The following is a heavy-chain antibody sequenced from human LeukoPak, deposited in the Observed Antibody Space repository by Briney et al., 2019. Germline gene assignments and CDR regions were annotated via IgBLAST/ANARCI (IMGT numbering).Heavy chain of an antibody. V-gene: IGHV3-23*01. D-gene: IGHD6-19*01. Sequence: PGGSLRLSCAASGFTFSTYAMSWVRQAPGKGLEWVSAISGSGGSTYYADSVKGRFTISRDNSKNTLYLQMNSLRAEDTAVYYCAKAPSSKYSSGWFDYWGQGTLVTVSS. CDR1: GFTFSTYA. CDR2: ISGSGGST. CDR3: AKAPSSKYSSGWFDY. J-gene: IGHJ4*02.